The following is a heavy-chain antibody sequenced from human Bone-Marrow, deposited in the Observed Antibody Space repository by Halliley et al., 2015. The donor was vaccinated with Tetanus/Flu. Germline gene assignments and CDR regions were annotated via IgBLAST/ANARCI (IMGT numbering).Heavy chain of an antibody. J-gene: IGHJ4*02. CDR3: AKSHVTATGTVDH. Sequence: LRLSCIVSGGSISSFYWTWVRQPPGNGLEWIGYIYYSGTHYNPSLKSRLSISVDTSKNQISLKLNSVTAADTAVYFCAKSHVTATGTVDHWGQGTLVTVSS. CDR2: IYYSGT. D-gene: IGHD6-13*01. V-gene: IGHV4-59*08. CDR1: GGSISSFY.